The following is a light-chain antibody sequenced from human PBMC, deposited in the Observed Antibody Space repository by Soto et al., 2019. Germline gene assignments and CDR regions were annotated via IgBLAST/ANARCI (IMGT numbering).Light chain of an antibody. CDR1: QSISSW. CDR3: QQYTNTNNPWM. CDR2: KAS. J-gene: IGKJ1*01. Sequence: DIQMTQSPSTLSASVGDRVTITGRASQSISSWVAWYQQKPGKGPKLLIYKASHLESGVPSRFSGSGSGTEFTLIISGLQPDDSATYYCQQYTNTNNPWMFGQGTKVDIK. V-gene: IGKV1-5*03.